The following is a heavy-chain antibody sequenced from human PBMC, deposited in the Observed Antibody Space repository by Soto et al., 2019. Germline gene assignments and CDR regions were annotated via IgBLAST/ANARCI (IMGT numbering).Heavy chain of an antibody. D-gene: IGHD4-17*01. CDR1: GFTFSSYA. Sequence: GGSLRLSCAASGFTFSSYAMSWVRQAPGKGLEWVSAISGSGGSTYYADSVKGRFTISRDNSKNTLSLQMNSLRAEDTAVYYCAKIPATVTTLGDAFDIWGQGTMVTVSS. J-gene: IGHJ3*02. V-gene: IGHV3-23*01. CDR2: ISGSGGST. CDR3: AKIPATVTTLGDAFDI.